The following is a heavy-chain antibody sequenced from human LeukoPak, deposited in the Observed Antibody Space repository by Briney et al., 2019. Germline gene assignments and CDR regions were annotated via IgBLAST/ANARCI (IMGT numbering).Heavy chain of an antibody. J-gene: IGHJ5*02. CDR3: ARDYYDGAATNWFEP. V-gene: IGHV1-2*02. Sequence: ASVKVSCKASGYTFTGYYMHWVRQAPGQGLEWMGWINPNSGGANYAQKFQGRVTMTRDTSISTAYMELSRLRYDDVAVYYCARDYYDGAATNWFEPWGQGTLVTVSS. CDR1: GYTFTGYY. CDR2: INPNSGGA. D-gene: IGHD3-3*01.